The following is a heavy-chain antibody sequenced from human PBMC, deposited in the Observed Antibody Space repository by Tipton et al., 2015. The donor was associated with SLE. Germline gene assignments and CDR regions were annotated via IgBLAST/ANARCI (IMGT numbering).Heavy chain of an antibody. V-gene: IGHV3-23*01. J-gene: IGHJ4*02. CDR3: AKDGGVLLYYFDY. Sequence: SLRLSCAASGFTFSSYAMSWVRQAPGKGLEWVSAISGSGGSTYYADSVKGRFTISRDNSKNSLYLQMNSLRAEDTALYYCAKDGGVLLYYFDYWGQGTLVTVSS. CDR1: GFTFSSYA. D-gene: IGHD3-3*01. CDR2: ISGSGGST.